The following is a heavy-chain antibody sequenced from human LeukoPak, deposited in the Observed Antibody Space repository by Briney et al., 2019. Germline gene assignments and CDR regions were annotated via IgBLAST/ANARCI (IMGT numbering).Heavy chain of an antibody. V-gene: IGHV4-59*01. CDR1: GGSISSYY. CDR3: AGAWSGYSSFDY. CDR2: IYYSGST. D-gene: IGHD3-3*01. Sequence: SETLSLTCTVSGGSISSYYWSWIRQPPGKGLEWIGYIYYSGSTNHNPSLKSRVTISVDTSKNQFSLKLSSVTAADTAVYYCAGAWSGYSSFDYWGQGTLVTVSS. J-gene: IGHJ4*02.